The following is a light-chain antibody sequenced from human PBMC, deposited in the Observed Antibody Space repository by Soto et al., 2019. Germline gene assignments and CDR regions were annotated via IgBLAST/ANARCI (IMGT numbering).Light chain of an antibody. J-gene: IGKJ1*01. CDR3: QQYNSYSPWT. CDR1: NSISSW. Sequence: DIQMTQSPSTLSASVGARVTIPCRASNSISSWLAWYQQKPGKAPTLRLYKASSLERGVPSTFSGSGCGTEFTLTISSLQPDDFATYYCQQYNSYSPWTFGQGTKVDIK. V-gene: IGKV1-5*03. CDR2: KAS.